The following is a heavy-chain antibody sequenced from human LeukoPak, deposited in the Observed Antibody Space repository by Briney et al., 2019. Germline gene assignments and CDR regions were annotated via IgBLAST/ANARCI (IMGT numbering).Heavy chain of an antibody. Sequence: PGGSLRLSCAASGFTLSSYSMNWVRQAPGKGLEWVSYISSSSSAIYYADSVKGRFTISRDNAKNSLYLQMNSLRDEDTAVYYCGMATVSPDYYYYYGMDVWGQGTTVTVSS. CDR3: GMATVSPDYYYYYGMDV. V-gene: IGHV3-48*02. D-gene: IGHD2-21*02. CDR1: GFTLSSYS. CDR2: ISSSSSAI. J-gene: IGHJ6*02.